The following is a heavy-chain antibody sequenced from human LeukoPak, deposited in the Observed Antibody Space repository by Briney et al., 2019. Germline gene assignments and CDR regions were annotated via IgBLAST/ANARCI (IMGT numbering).Heavy chain of an antibody. J-gene: IGHJ4*02. CDR3: ARDTDVVVTAPFDY. V-gene: IGHV3-11*04. D-gene: IGHD2-21*02. CDR2: ISSSGSTI. Sequence: GGSLRLSCAASGFTFSDYYMSWIRQAPGKGLEWVSYISSSGSTIYYADSVKGRFTISRDNAKNSLYLQMNSLRAEDTAVYYCARDTDVVVTAPFDYWGQGTLVTVSS. CDR1: GFTFSDYY.